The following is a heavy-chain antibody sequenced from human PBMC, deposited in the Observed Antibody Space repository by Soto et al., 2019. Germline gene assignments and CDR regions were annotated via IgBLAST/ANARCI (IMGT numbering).Heavy chain of an antibody. V-gene: IGHV3-30*18. CDR3: AKGRYSSSWLRESDAFDI. J-gene: IGHJ3*02. CDR2: ISYDGSNK. D-gene: IGHD6-13*01. CDR1: GFTFSSYG. Sequence: QVQLVESGGGVVQPGRSLRLSCAASGFTFSSYGMHWVRQAPGKGLEWVAVISYDGSNKYYADSVKGRFTISRDNSKNTLYLQINRLRAEDTAVYYCAKGRYSSSWLRESDAFDIWGQGTMVTVSS.